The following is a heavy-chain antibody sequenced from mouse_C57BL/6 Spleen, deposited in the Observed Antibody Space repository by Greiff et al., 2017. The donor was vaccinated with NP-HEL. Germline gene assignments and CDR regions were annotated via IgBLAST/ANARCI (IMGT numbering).Heavy chain of an antibody. V-gene: IGHV1-26*01. CDR2: INPNNGGT. CDR1: GYTFTDYY. J-gene: IGHJ2*01. CDR3: ARDTTVVAGDY. D-gene: IGHD1-1*01. Sequence: VQLQQSGPELVKPGASVKISCKASGYTFTDYYMNWVKQSHGKGLEWIGDINPNNGGTSYNQKFKGKATLTVDKSSSTAYMELRSLTAEDSAVYYCARDTTVVAGDYWGQGTTLTVSS.